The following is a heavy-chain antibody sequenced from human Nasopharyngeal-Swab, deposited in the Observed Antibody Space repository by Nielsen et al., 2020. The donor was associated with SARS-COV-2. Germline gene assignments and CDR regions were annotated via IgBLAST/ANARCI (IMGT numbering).Heavy chain of an antibody. D-gene: IGHD3-10*01. J-gene: IGHJ6*03. Sequence: ASVQVSCRASGYSFTSYGISWVRQAPGQGLEWMGWLSAYNGNTNYTPKLQGRVTMTIDTYTSTAYMELRSLKSDDTAVHYCAGEKPGDRVRGVGGYYYYMDVWGKGTTVTVSS. V-gene: IGHV1-18*01. CDR3: AGEKPGDRVRGVGGYYYYMDV. CDR1: GYSFTSYG. CDR2: LSAYNGNT.